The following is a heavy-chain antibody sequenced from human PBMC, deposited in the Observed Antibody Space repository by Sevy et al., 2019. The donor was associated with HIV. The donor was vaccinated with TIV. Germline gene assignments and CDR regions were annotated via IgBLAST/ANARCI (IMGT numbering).Heavy chain of an antibody. V-gene: IGHV2-5*01. Sequence: SGPTLVKSTQTLSLTCSFSGFSLKSRGVGVGWIRQPPGKALEWLALIYWNDNKYYSPSLNSRLTITKDSSKNQVVLTMTNMDLVDTATYYCAHTDYYDSGRVFDPWGQGTLVTVSS. CDR3: AHTDYYDSGRVFDP. J-gene: IGHJ5*02. D-gene: IGHD3-10*01. CDR2: IYWNDNK. CDR1: GFSLKSRGVG.